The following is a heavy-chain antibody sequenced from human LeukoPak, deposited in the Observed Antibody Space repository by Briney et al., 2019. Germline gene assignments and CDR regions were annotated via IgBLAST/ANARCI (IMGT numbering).Heavy chain of an antibody. J-gene: IGHJ4*02. D-gene: IGHD2-2*01. V-gene: IGHV3-21*01. CDR1: GFTFSSYS. CDR3: QSAVPAAPFDY. Sequence: PGGSLRLSCAASGFTFSSYSMNWVRQAPGKGLEWVSSISSSSSYIYYADSVKGRFTISRDNAKNSLYLQMNSLRAEDTAVYYCQSAVPAAPFDYWGQGTLVTVSP. CDR2: ISSSSSYI.